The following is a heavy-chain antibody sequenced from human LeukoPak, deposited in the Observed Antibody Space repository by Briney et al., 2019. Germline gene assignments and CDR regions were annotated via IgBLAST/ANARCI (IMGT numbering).Heavy chain of an antibody. Sequence: SQTLSLTCTVSGGSITSGDYYWRWIRQPPGKGLEWIGYIYYSGSTYYNPSLKSRVTISVDTSKNQFSLKLSSVTAADTAVYYCASLSGRGYYYYGMDVWGQGTTVTVSS. CDR3: ASLSGRGYYYYGMDV. D-gene: IGHD2-15*01. CDR2: IYYSGST. J-gene: IGHJ6*02. V-gene: IGHV4-30-4*01. CDR1: GGSITSGDYY.